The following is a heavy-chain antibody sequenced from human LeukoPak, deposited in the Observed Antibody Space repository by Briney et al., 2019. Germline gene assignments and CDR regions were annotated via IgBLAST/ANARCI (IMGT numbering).Heavy chain of an antibody. Sequence: GGSLRLSCAASGFAFRSYATTWVRQAPGKGLEWVSAISGSGGSTYYADSVKGRFTISRDNSKNTLFLQINSLGADDTAVYYCAKDKSGYSSGWSFDYWGQGTLVTVSS. CDR2: ISGSGGST. V-gene: IGHV3-23*01. CDR3: AKDKSGYSSGWSFDY. CDR1: GFAFRSYA. J-gene: IGHJ4*02. D-gene: IGHD6-19*01.